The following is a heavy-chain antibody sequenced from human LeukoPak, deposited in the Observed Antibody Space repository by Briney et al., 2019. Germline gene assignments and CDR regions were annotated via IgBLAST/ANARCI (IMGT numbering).Heavy chain of an antibody. Sequence: GVSLRLSCAASGFSVSNNYMSWVRQAPGKGLEWVSVIYSGGSTFSADSLKGRFTISRDNSKNPLYLQMNSLSAEDTAVYYCASDSYSPEYFQHWGQGTLVTVSS. CDR2: IYSGGST. V-gene: IGHV3-66*01. D-gene: IGHD2-15*01. CDR1: GFSVSNNY. CDR3: ASDSYSPEYFQH. J-gene: IGHJ1*01.